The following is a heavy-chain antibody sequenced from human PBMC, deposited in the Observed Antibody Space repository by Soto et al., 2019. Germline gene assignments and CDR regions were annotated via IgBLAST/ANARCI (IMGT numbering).Heavy chain of an antibody. CDR2: INQDGSAK. CDR3: ARWNGGFDP. Sequence: EEQLVESGGGLVQPGGSLRLSCAASGFTFSDYYMSWVRQALGKGLEWVANINQDGSAKSYVDSVRGRFTISRDNGKNSLSLQMESLRADDTAVYYCARWNGGFDPWGQGTLVTVSS. V-gene: IGHV3-7*05. CDR1: GFTFSDYY. D-gene: IGHD1-1*01. J-gene: IGHJ5*02.